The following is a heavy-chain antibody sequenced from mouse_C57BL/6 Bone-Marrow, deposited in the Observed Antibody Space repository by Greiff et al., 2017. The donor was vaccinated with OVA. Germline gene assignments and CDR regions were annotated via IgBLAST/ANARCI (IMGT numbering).Heavy chain of an antibody. J-gene: IGHJ4*01. Sequence: EVKLVESGGDLVKPGGSLKLSCAASGFTFSSYGMSWVRQTPDKRLEWVATISSGGSYTYYPDSVKGRFTISRDNAKNTLYLQMSSLKSEDTAMYYCARRAYYSNPYAMDYWGQGTSVTVSS. D-gene: IGHD2-5*01. CDR2: ISSGGSYT. V-gene: IGHV5-6*02. CDR3: ARRAYYSNPYAMDY. CDR1: GFTFSSYG.